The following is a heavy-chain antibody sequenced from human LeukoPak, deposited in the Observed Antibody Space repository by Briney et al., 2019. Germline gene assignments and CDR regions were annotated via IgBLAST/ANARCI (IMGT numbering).Heavy chain of an antibody. CDR1: GFTFSSYA. V-gene: IGHV3-21*06. D-gene: IGHD3-16*01. CDR2: ISSSSYI. Sequence: PGGSLRLSCAASGFTFSSYAMSWVRQAPGKGLEWVSSISSSSYIYYADSLKGRFTISRDNAKNSLYLQMNSLRAEDTAVYYCARDTSGSLGAFDIWGQGTMVTVSS. J-gene: IGHJ3*02. CDR3: ARDTSGSLGAFDI.